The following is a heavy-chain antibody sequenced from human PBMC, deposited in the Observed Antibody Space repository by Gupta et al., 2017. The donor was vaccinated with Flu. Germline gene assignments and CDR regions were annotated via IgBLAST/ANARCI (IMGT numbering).Heavy chain of an antibody. J-gene: IGHJ6*02. V-gene: IGHV3-30*18. CDR3: AKDWRWDNNNYGMNV. Sequence: QARALESGGGVIEPGGSLGLPCAAPVFSFSKSGMHWFSQAPGKGLEWVAVISHDGSNYYHTDSVKGRFTISRDNSKNTLYLQMSSLRTEDTAVYYCAKDWRWDNNNYGMNVWGQGTTVTVSS. CDR1: VFSFSKSG. D-gene: IGHD1-26*01. CDR2: ISHDGSNY.